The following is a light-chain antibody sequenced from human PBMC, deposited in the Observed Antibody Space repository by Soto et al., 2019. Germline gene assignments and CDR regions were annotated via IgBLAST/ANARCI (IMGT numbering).Light chain of an antibody. J-gene: IGKJ3*01. CDR1: PGISSF. CDR3: QQLNSYPYT. CDR2: SAS. Sequence: DIQLTQSPSILSASVGDRVTITCRASPGISSFLAWYRQKPGKAPALLLFSASTLLTGVPPRFSGSGSETDFTLTISSLQPEDSATNYCQQLNSYPYTFGPGTKV. V-gene: IGKV1-9*01.